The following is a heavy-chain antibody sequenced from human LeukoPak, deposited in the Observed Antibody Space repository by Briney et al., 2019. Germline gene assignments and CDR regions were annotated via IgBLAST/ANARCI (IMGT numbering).Heavy chain of an antibody. Sequence: SETLSLTCTVSGGSISSYYWSWIRQPPGKGLEWIGYIYYSGSTNYNPSLKSRVTISVDTSKNQFSLKLSSVTAADTAMYYCARAYGSGSYYVFDYWGQGTLVTVPS. V-gene: IGHV4-59*01. CDR1: GGSISSYY. J-gene: IGHJ4*02. CDR2: IYYSGST. D-gene: IGHD3-10*01. CDR3: ARAYGSGSYYVFDY.